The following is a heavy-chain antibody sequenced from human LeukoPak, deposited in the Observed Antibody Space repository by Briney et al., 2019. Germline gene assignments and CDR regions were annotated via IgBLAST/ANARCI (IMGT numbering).Heavy chain of an antibody. J-gene: IGHJ4*02. CDR2: INHSGST. V-gene: IGHV4-34*01. CDR1: GGSFSGYY. CDR3: AGTNFGLFDY. Sequence: PSETLSLTCAVYGGSFSGYYWSWIRQPPGKGLEWIGEINHSGSTNYNPSLKSRVTISVDTSMNQFSLKLSSVTAADTAVYYCAGTNFGLFDYWGQGTLVTVSS. D-gene: IGHD3-10*01.